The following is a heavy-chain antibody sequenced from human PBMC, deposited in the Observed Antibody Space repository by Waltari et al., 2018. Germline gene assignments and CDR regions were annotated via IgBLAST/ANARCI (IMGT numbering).Heavy chain of an antibody. V-gene: IGHV3-21*06. Sequence: EVKLVESGGGLVKPGGSLRLSCVASGFSFGSYTMNWIRQAPGKGAEWVSPIRSINSYIDDIDPVEGRFTISRANAKSSLYLDRSRLRVEDTAVYYWARGEQQQLVLTNWFDTWGQGTRVTVSS. CDR2: IRSINSYI. CDR1: GFSFGSYT. D-gene: IGHD1-1*01. CDR3: ARGEQQQLVLTNWFDT. J-gene: IGHJ5*02.